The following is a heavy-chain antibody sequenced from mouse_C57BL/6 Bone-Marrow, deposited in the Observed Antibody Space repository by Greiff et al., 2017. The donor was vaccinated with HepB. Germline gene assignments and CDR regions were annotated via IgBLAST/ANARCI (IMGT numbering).Heavy chain of an antibody. CDR2: ISSGGDYI. D-gene: IGHD1-1*02. CDR3: TRDGGYYFDY. V-gene: IGHV5-9-1*02. CDR1: GFTFSSYA. Sequence: EVKLEESGEGLVKPGGSLKLSCAASGFTFSSYAMSWVRQTPEKRLEWVAYISSGGDYIYYADTVKGRFTISRDNARNTLYLQMSSLKSEDTAMYYCTRDGGYYFDYWGQGTTLTVSS. J-gene: IGHJ2*01.